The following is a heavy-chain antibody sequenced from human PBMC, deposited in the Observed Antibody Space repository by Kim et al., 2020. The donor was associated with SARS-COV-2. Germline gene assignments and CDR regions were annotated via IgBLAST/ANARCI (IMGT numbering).Heavy chain of an antibody. CDR2: INPSGGST. D-gene: IGHD3-22*01. CDR3: ARENGVNYYDSSGYYY. V-gene: IGHV1-46*01. J-gene: IGHJ4*02. Sequence: ASVKVSCKASGYTFTSYYMHWVRQAPGQGLEWMGIINPSGGSTSYAQKFQGRVTMTRDTSTSTVYMELSSLRSEDTAVYYCARENGVNYYDSSGYYYWGQGTLVTVSS. CDR1: GYTFTSYY.